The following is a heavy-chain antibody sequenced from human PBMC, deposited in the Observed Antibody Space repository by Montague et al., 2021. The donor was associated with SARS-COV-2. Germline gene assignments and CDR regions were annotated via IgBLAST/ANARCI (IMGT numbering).Heavy chain of an antibody. CDR2: INHSGST. CDR3: ARGRTVTTFYYYYYYGMDV. D-gene: IGHD4-17*01. J-gene: IGHJ6*02. CDR1: GGSFSGYY. V-gene: IGHV4-34*01. Sequence: SETLSLTCAVYGGSFSGYYWSWIRQPPGKGLEWIGEINHSGSTNYNPSLKSRVTISVDTSKNQFSLKLSSVTAADTAVYYCARGRTVTTFYYYYYYGMDVRGQGTTVTVS.